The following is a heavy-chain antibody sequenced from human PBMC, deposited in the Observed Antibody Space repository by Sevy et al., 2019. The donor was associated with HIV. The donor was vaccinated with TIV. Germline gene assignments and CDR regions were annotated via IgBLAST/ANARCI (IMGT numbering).Heavy chain of an antibody. CDR1: GFRFSSYE. V-gene: IGHV3-48*03. J-gene: IGHJ4*02. CDR3: ARDLPPSATTVAHFDY. CDR2: ISNSGTNI. Sequence: GGSLRLSCAASGFRFSSYEMNWVRQAPGKGLEWVASISNSGTNIYDSDSVRGRFTISRDTAKNSLYLQMNSLRAEDTAVYYCARDLPPSATTVAHFDYRGQGTLVTVSS. D-gene: IGHD4-17*01.